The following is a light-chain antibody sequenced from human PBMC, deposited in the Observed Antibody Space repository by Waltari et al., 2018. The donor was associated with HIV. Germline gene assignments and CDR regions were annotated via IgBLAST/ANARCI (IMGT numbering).Light chain of an antibody. Sequence: QPVLTHPPSASGTPGQRVTISCSGSTSNIGSNTVNWFQQLPGTAPKLVIYSNNQRPSGLPDRFSASVSGTSASLAISGLQSEDEADYYCAAWDDSLNGYLFGAGTKVTVL. CDR3: AAWDDSLNGYL. J-gene: IGLJ1*01. CDR2: SNN. CDR1: TSNIGSNT. V-gene: IGLV1-44*01.